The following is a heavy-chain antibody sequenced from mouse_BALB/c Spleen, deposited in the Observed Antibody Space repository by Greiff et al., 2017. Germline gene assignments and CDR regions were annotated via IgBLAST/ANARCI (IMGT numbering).Heavy chain of an antibody. D-gene: IGHD1-2*01. Sequence: DVKLVESGGGLVQPGGSLKLSCAASGFTFSSYGMSWVRQTPDKRLELVATINSNGGSTYYPDSVKGRFTISRDNAKNTLYLQMSSLKSEDTAMYYCARDRVTTATAMDYWGQGTSVTVSS. J-gene: IGHJ4*01. V-gene: IGHV5-6-3*01. CDR2: INSNGGST. CDR3: ARDRVTTATAMDY. CDR1: GFTFSSYG.